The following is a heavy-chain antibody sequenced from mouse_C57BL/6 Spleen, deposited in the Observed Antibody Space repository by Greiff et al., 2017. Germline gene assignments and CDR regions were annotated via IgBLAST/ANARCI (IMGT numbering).Heavy chain of an antibody. CDR3: ARGRTSWAWFAY. CDR2: IYPGSGST. J-gene: IGHJ3*01. V-gene: IGHV1-55*01. CDR1: GYTFTSYG. Sequence: QVQLKQPGAELVKPGASVKMSCTASGYTFTSYGITWVKQRPGQGLEWIGDIYPGSGSTYYNEQFNGKATLTVDNTSNTAYLQLSSLTSEDTAVYYCARGRTSWAWFAYWGQGTLVTVSA. D-gene: IGHD4-1*01.